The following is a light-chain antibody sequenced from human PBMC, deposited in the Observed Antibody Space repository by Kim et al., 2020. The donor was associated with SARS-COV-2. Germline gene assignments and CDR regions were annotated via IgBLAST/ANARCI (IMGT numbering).Light chain of an antibody. V-gene: IGKV1-39*01. J-gene: IGKJ4*01. CDR3: QQSYRTPLT. Sequence: ASVGDRVTIPCRASQSISSYLNWYQQKPGKAPKRLIYTASSLQSGVPSRFSGSESGTDFTLTISSLQPEDFATYYCQQSYRTPLTFGGGTKVDIK. CDR1: QSISSY. CDR2: TAS.